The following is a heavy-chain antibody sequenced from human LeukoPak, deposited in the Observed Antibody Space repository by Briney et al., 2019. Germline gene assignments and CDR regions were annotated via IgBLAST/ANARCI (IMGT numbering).Heavy chain of an antibody. V-gene: IGHV1-2*02. CDR3: ARSVTYYGSGSLMYYFDY. D-gene: IGHD3-10*01. Sequence: ASVKVSCKASGYTFTGYYMHWVRQAPGQGLEWMGWINPNSGGTNYAQKFQGRVTMTRDTSISTAYMELSRLRSDDTAVYYCARSVTYYGSGSLMYYFDYWGQGTLVTVSS. J-gene: IGHJ4*02. CDR1: GYTFTGYY. CDR2: INPNSGGT.